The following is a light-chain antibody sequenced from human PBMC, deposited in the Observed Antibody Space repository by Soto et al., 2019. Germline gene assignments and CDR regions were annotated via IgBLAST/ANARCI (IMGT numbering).Light chain of an antibody. Sequence: EIQMYQSPSSLSASVGDRVAITCRASQAINNYLAWYQQKPGKFPKLLIYAASTLHPGVPSRFSGSGSGTDFTLTISSLQPEDVATYYCQKYNSAPLTFGPGTKVDIK. CDR2: AAS. CDR1: QAINNY. J-gene: IGKJ3*01. CDR3: QKYNSAPLT. V-gene: IGKV1-27*01.